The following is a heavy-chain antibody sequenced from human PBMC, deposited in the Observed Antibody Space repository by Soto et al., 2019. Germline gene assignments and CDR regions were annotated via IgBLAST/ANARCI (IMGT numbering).Heavy chain of an antibody. V-gene: IGHV4-31*03. J-gene: IGHJ4*02. CDR1: GGSISTVGHY. CDR3: ARATGTLRSRNCDY. Sequence: SETLSLTCSVPGGSISTVGHYWTWIRQPPGKGLEWIGSIYHTGSTYYSKSLRSRLTMSVDTSKSQFSLRLSSVTAADTAVYYCARATGTLRSRNCDYWGQGSLVTVSS. D-gene: IGHD1-1*01. CDR2: IYHTGST.